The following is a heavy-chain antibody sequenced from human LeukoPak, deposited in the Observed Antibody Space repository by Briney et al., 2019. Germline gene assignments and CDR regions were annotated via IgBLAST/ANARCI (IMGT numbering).Heavy chain of an antibody. D-gene: IGHD3-3*01. CDR2: ITRGGGT. CDR3: VRGITTPDC. J-gene: IGHJ4*02. Sequence: GGSLRLSCAASGFTFSSYAMTWVRQAPGKGLEWVSGITRGGGTYYSDSVKGRFTIFTDKYKNTLYLQRMSLRAEDTAVYYCVRGITTPDCWGQGTLVTVSS. CDR1: GFTFSSYA. V-gene: IGHV3-23*01.